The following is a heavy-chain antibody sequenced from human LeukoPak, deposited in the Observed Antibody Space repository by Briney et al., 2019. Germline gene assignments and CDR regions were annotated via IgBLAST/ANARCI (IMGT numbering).Heavy chain of an antibody. V-gene: IGHV4-61*02. Sequence: SQTLSLTCTVAGGSISSGCYYWGWLRQPAGRGLEWIGRIYTSGSTNYNPSLKSRVTISVDTSKKKFSLKLSSVTAADTAVYYCAGNYYGSGSYYSEDRYWGQGTLVTVSS. J-gene: IGHJ4*02. CDR3: AGNYYGSGSYYSEDRY. CDR1: GGSISSGCYY. D-gene: IGHD3-10*01. CDR2: IYTSGST.